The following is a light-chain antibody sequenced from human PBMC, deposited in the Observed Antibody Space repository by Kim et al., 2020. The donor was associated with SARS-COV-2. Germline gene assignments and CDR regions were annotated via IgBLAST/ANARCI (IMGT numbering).Light chain of an antibody. J-gene: IGKJ1*01. CDR2: AAS. V-gene: IGKV1-8*01. CDR3: QQYYSYPRT. Sequence: ASTGDRVTFTCRASQDISSYLAWYQQKPGKAPNLLIYAASTLHTGVPSSFSGSGSGTDFTLTITSLQSEDFAPYYCQQYYSYPRTFGQGTKVDIK. CDR1: QDISSY.